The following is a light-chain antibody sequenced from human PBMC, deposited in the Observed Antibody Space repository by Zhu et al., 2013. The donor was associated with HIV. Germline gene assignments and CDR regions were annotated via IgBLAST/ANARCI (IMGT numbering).Light chain of an antibody. CDR1: SSNIGNNA. Sequence: QSVLTQPPSVSEAPRQRVTISCSGSSSNIGNNAVNWYQQLPGTAPKLLIYRNNQRPSGVPDRFSGSKSGTSASLAISGLRSEDEADYYCAAWDDSLSGPVFGGGTKLTVL. CDR2: RNN. V-gene: IGLV1-47*01. J-gene: IGLJ3*02. CDR3: AAWDDSLSGPV.